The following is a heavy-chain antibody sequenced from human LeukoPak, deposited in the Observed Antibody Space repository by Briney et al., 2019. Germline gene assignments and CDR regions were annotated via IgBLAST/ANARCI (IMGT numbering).Heavy chain of an antibody. CDR3: AKEGRGYCSGGSCWGGYYFDY. J-gene: IGHJ4*02. CDR1: GFTFNDYA. Sequence: PGRSLRLSCAASGFTFNDYAMHWVRQAPGKGLEWVSGISWNSGSIGYADSVKGRFTISRDNAKNSLYLQMNSLRAEDTALYYCAKEGRGYCSGGSCWGGYYFDYWGQGTLVTVSS. CDR2: ISWNSGSI. D-gene: IGHD2-15*01. V-gene: IGHV3-9*01.